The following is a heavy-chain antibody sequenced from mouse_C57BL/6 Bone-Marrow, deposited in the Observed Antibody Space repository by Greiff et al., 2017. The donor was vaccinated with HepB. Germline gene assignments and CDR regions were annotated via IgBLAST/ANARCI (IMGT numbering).Heavy chain of an antibody. CDR3: AILRFDV. D-gene: IGHD1-1*01. J-gene: IGHJ1*03. Sequence: VKLQESGPELVKPGASVKISCKASGYAFSSSWMNWVKQRPGKGLEWIGRIYPGDGDTNYNGKFKGKATLTADKSSSTAYMQLSSLTSEDSAVYFCAILRFDVWGTGTTVTVSS. V-gene: IGHV1-82*01. CDR1: GYAFSSSW. CDR2: IYPGDGDT.